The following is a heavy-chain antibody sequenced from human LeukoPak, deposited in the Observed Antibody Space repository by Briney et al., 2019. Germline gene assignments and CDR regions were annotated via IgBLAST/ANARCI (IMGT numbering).Heavy chain of an antibody. D-gene: IGHD3-10*01. CDR3: ARARSTSEGSGSYAPIGRGDAFDI. V-gene: IGHV4-34*01. CDR1: GGSFSGYY. CDR2: INHSGST. J-gene: IGHJ3*02. Sequence: SETLSLTCAVYGGSFSGYYWSWIRQPPGKGLEWIGEINHSGSTNYNPSLKSRVTISVDTSKNQFSLKLSSVTAADTAVYYCARARSTSEGSGSYAPIGRGDAFDIWGQGTMVTVSS.